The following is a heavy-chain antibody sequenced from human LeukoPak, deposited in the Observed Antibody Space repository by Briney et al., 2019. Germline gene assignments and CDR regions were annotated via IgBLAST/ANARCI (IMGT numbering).Heavy chain of an antibody. D-gene: IGHD2-21*02. CDR1: GGSFSGYY. V-gene: IGHV4-34*01. CDR2: INHSGST. J-gene: IGHJ6*03. Sequence: KPSETLSVTCAVYGGSFSGYYWSWIRQPPGKGLEWIGEINHSGSTNYNPSLKSRVTISVDTSKNQFSLKLSSVTAADTAVYYCARLSYCGGDCYYYYYYYMDVWGKGTTVTVSS. CDR3: ARLSYCGGDCYYYYYYYMDV.